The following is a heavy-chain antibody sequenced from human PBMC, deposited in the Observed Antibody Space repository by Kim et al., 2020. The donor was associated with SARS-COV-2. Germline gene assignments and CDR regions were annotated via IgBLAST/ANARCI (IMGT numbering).Heavy chain of an antibody. CDR2: IYSDGSGT. CDR3: ARRAVDSSGTYYFDY. D-gene: IGHD3-22*01. Sequence: GGSLRLSCAASGFTFSRYWMHWVRQPPGKGLVWVSRIYSDGSGTSYADSVKGRFTISRDNAKNTLYLQMNSLGAEDTDLYYCARRAVDSSGTYYFDYWGQGTLVTVSS. CDR1: GFTFSRYW. J-gene: IGHJ4*02. V-gene: IGHV3-74*01.